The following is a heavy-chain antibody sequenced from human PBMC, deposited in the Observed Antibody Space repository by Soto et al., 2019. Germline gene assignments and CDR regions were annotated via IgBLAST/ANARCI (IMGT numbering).Heavy chain of an antibody. CDR2: INPNSGGT. CDR1: GYTFTGYY. CDR3: ARVYYGSGSYHDGFDP. Sequence: ASVKVSCKASGYTFTGYYMHWVRQAPGQGLEWMGWINPNSGGTNYAQKFQGWATMTRDTSISTAYMGLSRLRSDDTAVYYCARVYYGSGSYHDGFDPWGQGTLVTVSS. V-gene: IGHV1-2*04. D-gene: IGHD3-10*01. J-gene: IGHJ5*02.